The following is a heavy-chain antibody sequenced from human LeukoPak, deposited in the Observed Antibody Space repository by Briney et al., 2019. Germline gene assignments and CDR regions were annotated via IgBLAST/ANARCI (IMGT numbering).Heavy chain of an antibody. CDR1: GGSISSSSYY. CDR3: ARGGPHIVVVTALYDAFDI. D-gene: IGHD2-21*02. V-gene: IGHV4-39*01. CDR2: IDYSGST. J-gene: IGHJ3*02. Sequence: SETLSLTCTVSGGSISSSSYYWGWIRQPPGKGLEWIGSIDYSGSTYYNPSLKSRVTISVDTSKNQFSLKLSSVTAADTAVYYCARGGPHIVVVTALYDAFDIWGQGTMVTVSS.